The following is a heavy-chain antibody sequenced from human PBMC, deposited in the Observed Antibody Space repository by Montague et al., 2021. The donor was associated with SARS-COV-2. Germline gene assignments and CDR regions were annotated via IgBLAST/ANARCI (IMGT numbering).Heavy chain of an antibody. D-gene: IGHD3-22*01. V-gene: IGHV4-30-2*01. CDR3: ARGRVEITMIAVVFTGGIYYFDY. J-gene: IGHJ4*02. Sequence: LVKPTQTLTLTCTFSGFSLSTSGMCVSWIRQPPGKGLEWIGDINHSGSTNYSPSLKSRVTVSVDTSKNQFSLKLSSVTAADTAVYYCARGRVEITMIAVVFTGGIYYFDYWGRGTLVTVSS. CDR2: INHSGST. CDR1: GFSLSTSGMC.